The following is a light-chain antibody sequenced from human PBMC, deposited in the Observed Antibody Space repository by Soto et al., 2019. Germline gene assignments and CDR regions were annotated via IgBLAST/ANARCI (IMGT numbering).Light chain of an antibody. CDR1: SSNIGSNP. CDR3: AAWDASLNGVV. Sequence: QSVLTQPPSASGPPGLRVTFSCSGSSSNIGSNPVSWYQLLPGTAPKLLIYDNERPSGVPDRFSGSKSGTSASLAISGLQSEDEADYYCAAWDASLNGVVFGRGTQLTVL. V-gene: IGLV1-44*01. CDR2: DN. J-gene: IGLJ2*01.